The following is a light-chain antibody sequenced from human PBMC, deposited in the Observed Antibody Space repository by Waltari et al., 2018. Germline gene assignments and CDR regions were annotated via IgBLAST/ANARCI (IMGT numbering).Light chain of an antibody. CDR3: LLSYSGPWV. CDR2: DTS. V-gene: IGLV7-46*01. Sequence: QAVVTQEPSLTVSPGGTVPLTCDSSTGAVTSGHYPYWFQQKPGQGPRTLIYDTSNKDSWTPARFSGSLLGGKAALTLSGAQPEDEAEYYCLLSYSGPWVFGGGTKLTVL. J-gene: IGLJ3*02. CDR1: TGAVTSGHY.